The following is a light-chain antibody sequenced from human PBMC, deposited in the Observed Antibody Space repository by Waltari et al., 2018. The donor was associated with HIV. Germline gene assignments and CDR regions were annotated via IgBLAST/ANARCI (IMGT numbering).Light chain of an antibody. Sequence: QSALTQPASVSGSPGQSTTISCSGTSSDISTYDFVSWYQKHPAKAPKLLIYDVTARPSGVSRRFAGSKSGSTASLTISSIQADDEADYYCSSYTTSNTVVFGPGTKLSVL. CDR2: DVT. V-gene: IGLV2-14*03. CDR1: SSDISTYDF. CDR3: SSYTTSNTVV. J-gene: IGLJ2*01.